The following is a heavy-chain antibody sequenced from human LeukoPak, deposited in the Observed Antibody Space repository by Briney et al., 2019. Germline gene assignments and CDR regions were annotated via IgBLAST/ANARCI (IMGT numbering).Heavy chain of an antibody. CDR1: GGSISSGSYY. CDR2: IDISGST. Sequence: SETLSLTCTVSGGSISSGSYYWSWIRQPAGKGLEWLGRIDISGSTNYNPSLKSRVTISVDTSKNQFSLKLSSVTAADTAVYYCAREGGYSYGDAPLHFDYWGQGTLVTVSS. V-gene: IGHV4-61*02. D-gene: IGHD5-18*01. J-gene: IGHJ4*02. CDR3: AREGGYSYGDAPLHFDY.